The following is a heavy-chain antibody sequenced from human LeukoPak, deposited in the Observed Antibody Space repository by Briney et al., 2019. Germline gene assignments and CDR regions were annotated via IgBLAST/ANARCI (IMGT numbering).Heavy chain of an antibody. CDR3: ARDLFGYYYDSSGFYPE. Sequence: GGSLRLSCAASGFTFSSYAMHWVRQAPGKGLGWVAVISYDGSNKYYADSVKGRFTISRDNSKNTLYLQMNSLRAEDTAVYYCARDLFGYYYDSSGFYPEWGQGTLVTVSS. D-gene: IGHD3-22*01. V-gene: IGHV3-30-3*01. CDR1: GFTFSSYA. J-gene: IGHJ4*02. CDR2: ISYDGSNK.